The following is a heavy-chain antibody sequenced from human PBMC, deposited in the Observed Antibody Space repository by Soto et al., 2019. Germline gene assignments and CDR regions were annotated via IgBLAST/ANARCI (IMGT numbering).Heavy chain of an antibody. CDR2: IYREGST. V-gene: IGHV3-53*01. CDR3: ARKVGIIKFYFDC. CDR1: GFIVSDNY. D-gene: IGHD3-10*01. Sequence: EEQLVESGGGLIQPGGSLRLSCEASGFIVSDNYMSWVRQAPGKGLEWVSVIYREGSTYYADSVKGRFTISRDNSKNTLYLQMNSLRAEDTAVYYCARKVGIIKFYFDCWGQGTLVTVSS. J-gene: IGHJ4*02.